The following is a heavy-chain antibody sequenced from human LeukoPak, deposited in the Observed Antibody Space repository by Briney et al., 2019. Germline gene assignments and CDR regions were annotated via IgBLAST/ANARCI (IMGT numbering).Heavy chain of an antibody. J-gene: IGHJ4*02. CDR3: ARVDILTGYSSDY. Sequence: PSETLSLTCAVYGGSFSGYYWSWIRQPPGKGLEWIGEINHSESTNYNPSLKSRVTISVDTSKNQFSLKLSSVTAADTAVYYCARVDILTGYSSDYWGQGTLVTVSS. CDR1: GGSFSGYY. CDR2: INHSEST. V-gene: IGHV4-34*01. D-gene: IGHD3-9*01.